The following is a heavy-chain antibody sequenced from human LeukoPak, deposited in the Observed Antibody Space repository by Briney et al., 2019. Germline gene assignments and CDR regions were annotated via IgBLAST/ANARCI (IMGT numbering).Heavy chain of an antibody. CDR2: ISAYNGNT. J-gene: IGHJ5*02. CDR1: GYTFTSYS. Sequence: GASVKVSCKASGYTFTSYSISWVRQAPGQGLEWMGWISAYNGNTNYAQKFQGRVTMTTDTSTSTAYMELRSLRSDDTAVYYCARQDDYYGSGSYPNRFDPWGQGTLVTVSP. D-gene: IGHD3-10*01. V-gene: IGHV1-18*01. CDR3: ARQDDYYGSGSYPNRFDP.